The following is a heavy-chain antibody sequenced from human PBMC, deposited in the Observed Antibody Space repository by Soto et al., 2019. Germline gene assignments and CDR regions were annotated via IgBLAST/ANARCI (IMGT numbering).Heavy chain of an antibody. CDR3: ARAGAFGGVIVIFRGFDY. Sequence: EVQLVESGGGLVQPGGSLRLSCAASGFTFSSYTMNWVHQAPGKGLEWVSYISSSSSTIYYADSVKGRFTISRDNAKNSLYLQMNSLRDEDTAVYYCARAGAFGGVIVIFRGFDYWGQGTLVTVSS. CDR2: ISSSSSTI. D-gene: IGHD3-16*02. CDR1: GFTFSSYT. J-gene: IGHJ4*02. V-gene: IGHV3-48*02.